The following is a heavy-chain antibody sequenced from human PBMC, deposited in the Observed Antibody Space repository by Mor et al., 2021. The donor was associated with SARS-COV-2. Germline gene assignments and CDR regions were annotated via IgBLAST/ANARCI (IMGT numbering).Heavy chain of an antibody. Sequence: LEWVSYISSSSSTIYYADSVKGRFTNSRDNAKNSLYLQMNSLRDEDTAVYYCARDYSAADTYGSGSYYDYWGQGTLVTVS. CDR3: ARDYSAADTYGSGSYYDY. CDR2: ISSSSSTI. D-gene: IGHD3-10*01. V-gene: IGHV3-48*02. J-gene: IGHJ4*02.